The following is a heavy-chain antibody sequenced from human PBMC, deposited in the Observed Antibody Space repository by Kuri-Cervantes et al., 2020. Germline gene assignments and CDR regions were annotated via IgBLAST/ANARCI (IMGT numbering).Heavy chain of an antibody. V-gene: IGHV4-59*05. CDR3: ARVGTFPWSGYYSSWFDP. D-gene: IGHD3-3*01. CDR1: GGSINNYY. Sequence: SETLSLTCTVSGGSINNYYWSWIRQPAGKGLEWIGTVYYSGSTYYNPSLKSRVTLSVDTSKNQFSLKVSSVTAADTAVYYCARVGTFPWSGYYSSWFDPWGAGTLVTVSS. J-gene: IGHJ5*02. CDR2: VYYSGST.